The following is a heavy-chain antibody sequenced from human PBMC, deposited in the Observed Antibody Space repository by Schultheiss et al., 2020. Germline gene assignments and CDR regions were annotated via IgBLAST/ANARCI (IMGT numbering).Heavy chain of an antibody. CDR1: GFTVSSNY. J-gene: IGHJ4*02. V-gene: IGHV3-11*04. Sequence: GGSLRLSCAASGFTVSSNYMSWVRQAPGKGLEWVSYISRSGDTIYYADSVKGRFTISRDNAKNSLYLQMNSLRAEDTAVYYCANGHCSGGSCYPPFGYWGQGTLVTVSS. CDR3: ANGHCSGGSCYPPFGY. CDR2: ISRSGDTI. D-gene: IGHD2-15*01.